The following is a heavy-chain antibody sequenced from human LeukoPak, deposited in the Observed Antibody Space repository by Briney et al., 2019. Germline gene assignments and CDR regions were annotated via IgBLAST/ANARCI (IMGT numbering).Heavy chain of an antibody. Sequence: PSETLSLTCSVYGGSFSGYYRSWIRQPPGKGLEWIGEINHSGSTNYNPSLKSRVTISVDTSKNQFSLKLSSVTAADTAVYYCARDRSGRHSDYWGQGTLVTVSS. CDR1: GGSFSGYY. V-gene: IGHV4-34*01. CDR3: ARDRSGRHSDY. J-gene: IGHJ4*02. CDR2: INHSGST. D-gene: IGHD6-19*01.